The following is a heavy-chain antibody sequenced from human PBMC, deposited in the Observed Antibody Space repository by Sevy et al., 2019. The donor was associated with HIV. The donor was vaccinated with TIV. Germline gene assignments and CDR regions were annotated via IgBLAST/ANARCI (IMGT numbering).Heavy chain of an antibody. Sequence: GGSLRLSCAASGFTFSSYAMSWVRQAPGKGLEWVSAISGSGGSTYYADSVKGRFTISRGNSKNTLYLQMNSLRAEDTAVYYCAKDRSLRFLEWLLYGWGQGTLVTVSS. CDR2: ISGSGGST. D-gene: IGHD3-3*01. J-gene: IGHJ4*02. V-gene: IGHV3-23*01. CDR3: AKDRSLRFLEWLLYG. CDR1: GFTFSSYA.